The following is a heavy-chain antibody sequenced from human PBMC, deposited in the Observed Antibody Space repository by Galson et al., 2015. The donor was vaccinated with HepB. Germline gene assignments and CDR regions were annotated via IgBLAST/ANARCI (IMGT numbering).Heavy chain of an antibody. D-gene: IGHD1-1*01. Sequence: SLRLSCAASGFAFSNYAMNWVRQAPGKGLEWVSTISGSGASTYYADSVKGRFTISRDNSKNSLHLQMNSLRAEDTAVYYCAKVMTHNWNVDCCDYWGQGTLVTVSS. CDR1: GFAFSNYA. V-gene: IGHV3-23*01. CDR3: AKVMTHNWNVDCCDY. J-gene: IGHJ4*02. CDR2: ISGSGAST.